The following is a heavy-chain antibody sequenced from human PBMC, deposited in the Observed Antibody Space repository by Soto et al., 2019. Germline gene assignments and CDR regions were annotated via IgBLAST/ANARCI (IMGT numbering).Heavy chain of an antibody. CDR3: ARGRYGDY. V-gene: IGHV1-18*01. CDR2: ISAHNGNT. J-gene: IGHJ4*02. Sequence: QVHLVQSGAEVKKPGASVKVSCKGSGYGFTTYGIPWVRQAPGQGLEWMAWISAHNGNTNYAQKLQGRVTVTRDTSTSTADMELRSLRSDDTAEYYWARGRYGDYWGQGALVTVSS. D-gene: IGHD1-1*01. CDR1: GYGFTTYG.